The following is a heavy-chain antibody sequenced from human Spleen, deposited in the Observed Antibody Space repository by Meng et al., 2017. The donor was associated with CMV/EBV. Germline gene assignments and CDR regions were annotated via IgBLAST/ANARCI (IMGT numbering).Heavy chain of an antibody. D-gene: IGHD1-26*01. Sequence: GESPNISCAASGFTFSSYSMNWIRQAPGKGLEWISYISSSGSIIHYEDSVKGRFTISRDNAKNSLYLQMNNLRVDDTAVYFCARDFSAVHNWLDSWGQGTLVTVSS. CDR1: GFTFSSYS. J-gene: IGHJ5*01. V-gene: IGHV3-48*04. CDR3: ARDFSAVHNWLDS. CDR2: ISSSGSII.